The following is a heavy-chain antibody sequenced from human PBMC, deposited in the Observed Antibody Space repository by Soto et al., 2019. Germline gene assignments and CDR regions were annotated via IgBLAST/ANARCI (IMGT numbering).Heavy chain of an antibody. Sequence: ASVKVSCKASGYTFTSYGISWVRQAPGQGLEWMGWISAYNGNTNYAQKLQGRATMTTDTSTSTAYMELRSLRSDDTAVYYCASRVCGGDCYPNNENAFDIWGQGTMVTVSS. CDR1: GYTFTSYG. CDR3: ASRVCGGDCYPNNENAFDI. CDR2: ISAYNGNT. V-gene: IGHV1-18*01. D-gene: IGHD2-21*02. J-gene: IGHJ3*02.